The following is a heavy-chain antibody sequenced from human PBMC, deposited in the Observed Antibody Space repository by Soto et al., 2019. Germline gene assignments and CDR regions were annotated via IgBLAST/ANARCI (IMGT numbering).Heavy chain of an antibody. J-gene: IGHJ4*02. Sequence: GGSLRLSCAASGFTFSSYAMSWVRQAPGKGLEWVSVISSSSGTIYYADSVRGRFTISRDNAKNSLYLQMNSLRDEDTAVYYCAREISVAGGHFDYWGQGTLVTVPS. D-gene: IGHD6-19*01. V-gene: IGHV3-48*02. CDR2: ISSSSGTI. CDR3: AREISVAGGHFDY. CDR1: GFTFSSYA.